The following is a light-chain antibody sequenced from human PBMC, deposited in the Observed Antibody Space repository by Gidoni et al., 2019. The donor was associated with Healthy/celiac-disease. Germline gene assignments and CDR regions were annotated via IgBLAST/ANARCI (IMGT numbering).Light chain of an antibody. CDR3: QAWDSSTAV. CDR2: QDS. CDR1: KLGDKY. J-gene: IGLJ2*01. V-gene: IGLV3-1*01. Sequence: YELTQPPSVSVSPGQTASIPCSGDKLGDKYACWYQQKPGQSPVLVIYQDSQRPSGIPERFSGSNSGNTATLTISGTQAMDEADYYCQAWDSSTAVFGGGTKLTVL.